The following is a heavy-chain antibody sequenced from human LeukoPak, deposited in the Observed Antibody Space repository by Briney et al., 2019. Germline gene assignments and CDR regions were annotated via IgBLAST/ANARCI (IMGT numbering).Heavy chain of an antibody. V-gene: IGHV1-18*01. CDR2: ISAYNGNT. J-gene: IGHJ3*02. CDR3: ARDSLYDSSGYYVPDDAFDI. D-gene: IGHD3-22*01. CDR1: GYTFTSYG. Sequence: ASVKVSCKASGYTFTSYGISWVRQAPGQGLEWMGWISAYNGNTNYAQKLQGRVTMTTDTSTSTAYMELRSLRSDDTAVYYCARDSLYDSSGYYVPDDAFDIWGQGTIVTVSS.